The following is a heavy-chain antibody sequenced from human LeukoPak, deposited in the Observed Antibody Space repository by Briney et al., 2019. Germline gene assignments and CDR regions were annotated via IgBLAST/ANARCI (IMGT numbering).Heavy chain of an antibody. V-gene: IGHV1-46*01. CDR1: GYTFTSYY. CDR3: ARDRNVDTAMVTGNWFDP. Sequence: ASVKVSCKASGYTFTSYYMRWVRQAPGQGLEWMGIINPSGGSTSYAQKFQGRVTMTRDTSTSTVYMELSSLRSEDTAVYYRARDRNVDTAMVTGNWFDPWGQGTLVTVSS. D-gene: IGHD5-18*01. J-gene: IGHJ5*02. CDR2: INPSGGST.